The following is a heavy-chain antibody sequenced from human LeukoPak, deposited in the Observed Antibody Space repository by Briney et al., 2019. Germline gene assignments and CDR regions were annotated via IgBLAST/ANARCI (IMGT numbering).Heavy chain of an antibody. J-gene: IGHJ4*02. V-gene: IGHV4-59*08. CDR1: GGSINNYY. D-gene: IGHD5-18*01. Sequence: PSETLSLTCAISGGSINNYYWSWLRQPPGKGLEWIGYIYYSGTTNYSPSLNSRVNISLDTAKNQFSLRLSSVTAADPAVYYCARQTAKNVDTARFDSWGQGTLVTVSS. CDR2: IYYSGTT. CDR3: ARQTAKNVDTARFDS.